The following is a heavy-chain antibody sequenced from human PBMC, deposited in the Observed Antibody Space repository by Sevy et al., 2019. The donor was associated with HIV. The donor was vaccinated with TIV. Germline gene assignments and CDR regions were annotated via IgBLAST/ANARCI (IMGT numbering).Heavy chain of an antibody. V-gene: IGHV3-74*01. J-gene: IGHJ6*02. Sequence: GGSLRLSCAASGFTFSTYWMHWARQAPGKGLVWVSRVNSDGSSTIYAYSVKGRFTISRDNAKNTLYLQMNSLRAEDTAVYYCARTASMDYFFYYAMDVWGQGTTVTVSS. CDR2: VNSDGSST. CDR3: ARTASMDYFFYYAMDV. CDR1: GFTFSTYW.